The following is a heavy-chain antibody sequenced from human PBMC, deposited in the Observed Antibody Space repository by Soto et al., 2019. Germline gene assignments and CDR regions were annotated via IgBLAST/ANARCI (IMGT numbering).Heavy chain of an antibody. D-gene: IGHD3-3*01. CDR1: GFRFSDYS. J-gene: IGHJ5*02. V-gene: IGHV3-48*01. Sequence: GGSLRLSCAASGFRFSDYSMNWVRQAPGRGLEWVSYISSSSFTIHYADSVEGRFAISRDNAKNSLYLQMNSLRVEDTAVYYCARGGVPYDFWSGYFTNWFDPWGQGTLVTVSS. CDR3: ARGGVPYDFWSGYFTNWFDP. CDR2: ISSSSFTI.